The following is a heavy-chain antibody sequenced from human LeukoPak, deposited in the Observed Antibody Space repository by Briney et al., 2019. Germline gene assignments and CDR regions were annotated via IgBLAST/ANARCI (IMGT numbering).Heavy chain of an antibody. CDR3: VVAAYYYYYYMDV. Sequence: ASVKVSCKASGYTFTSHDINWVRQATGQGLEWMGWMNPNSGNTGYAQKFQGRVTMTRNTSISTAYMELSSLRSEDTAVYYCVVAAYYYYYYMDVWGKGTTVTISS. CDR2: MNPNSGNT. V-gene: IGHV1-8*02. D-gene: IGHD2-2*01. J-gene: IGHJ6*03. CDR1: GYTFTSHD.